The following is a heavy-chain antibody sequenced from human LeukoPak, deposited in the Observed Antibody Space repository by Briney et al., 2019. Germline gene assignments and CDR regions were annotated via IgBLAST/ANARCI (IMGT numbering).Heavy chain of an antibody. J-gene: IGHJ6*03. CDR2: INSGGSTV. CDR1: GFTFSSHE. V-gene: IGHV3-48*03. CDR3: ARGLGRAYHYYCMDV. Sequence: GGSLRLSCAASGFTFSSHEMNWVRQAPGKGLEWVSYINSGGSTVYYTDSVKGRFTISRDNAKNSLYLQMNSLRAEDTAVYYCARGLGRAYHYYCMDVWGKGTMVTVSS. D-gene: IGHD1-1*01.